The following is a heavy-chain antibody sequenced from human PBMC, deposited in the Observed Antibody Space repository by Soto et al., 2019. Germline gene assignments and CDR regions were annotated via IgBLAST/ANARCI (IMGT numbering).Heavy chain of an antibody. CDR2: IHSTRSP. J-gene: IGHJ5*02. V-gene: IGHV4-4*07. CDR1: GDSVIKYY. CDR3: ARSPFYGDYANLDT. D-gene: IGHD4-17*01. Sequence: QVQLQESGPGLVKPSETLSLTCTVSGDSVIKYYWNWIRQPAGKGLEWIGRIHSTRSPNYNPTIKLRVTMSVDTFKNTFSMNMNLTSLTAADTAVYYCARSPFYGDYANLDTWGQGPQVTVSS.